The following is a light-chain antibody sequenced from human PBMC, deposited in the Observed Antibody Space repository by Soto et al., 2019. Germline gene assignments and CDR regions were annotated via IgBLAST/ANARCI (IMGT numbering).Light chain of an antibody. Sequence: QSALTQPASVSGSPGQSITISCTGTSSDVGAYHYVSWYQQHPGQAPKLMIYEVSDRPSGVSNRFSGSKSGNTASLTISGLQAEDEADYYCSSYTRTSTYVFGTGTKVTVL. J-gene: IGLJ1*01. CDR3: SSYTRTSTYV. CDR1: SSDVGAYHY. V-gene: IGLV2-14*01. CDR2: EVS.